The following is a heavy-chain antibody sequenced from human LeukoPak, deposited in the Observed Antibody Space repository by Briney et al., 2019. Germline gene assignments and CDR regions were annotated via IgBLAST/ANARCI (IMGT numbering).Heavy chain of an antibody. D-gene: IGHD2-2*01. CDR2: IYTSGGT. J-gene: IGHJ3*01. V-gene: IGHV4-4*07. CDR1: GGSISSYY. CDR3: AGRGSSSGTFDV. Sequence: SETLSLTCTVSGGSISSYYWTWIRQPAGKRLEWIGRIYTSGGTNYNPSLKSRVTMSVDKSKNQISLNLASLTAADTALYYCAGRGSSSGTFDVWGPGTFVTVSS.